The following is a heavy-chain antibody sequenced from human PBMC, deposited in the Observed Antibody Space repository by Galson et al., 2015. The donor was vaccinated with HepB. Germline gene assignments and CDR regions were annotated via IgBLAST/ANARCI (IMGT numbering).Heavy chain of an antibody. Sequence: QSGAEVKKPGDSLKISCKGSGYRFTTYWIGWVRQMPGKGLEWMGIIYPGDSDTRYSPSFQGQVTMSADKSISTAYLQWSSLKASDTAMSYCARPVYSSGWYLDYWGQGTLVTVSS. J-gene: IGHJ4*02. V-gene: IGHV5-51*01. D-gene: IGHD6-19*01. CDR2: IYPGDSDT. CDR1: GYRFTTYW. CDR3: ARPVYSSGWYLDY.